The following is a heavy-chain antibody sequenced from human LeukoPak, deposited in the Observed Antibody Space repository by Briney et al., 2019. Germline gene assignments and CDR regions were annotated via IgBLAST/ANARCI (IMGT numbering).Heavy chain of an antibody. CDR2: IYSGGST. Sequence: GGSLRLSCAASGFIVSSNYVSWVRQAPGKGLEWVSVIYSGGSTYYADSVKGRFTISRDNAKNSLFLQMNSLGAEDAAVYYCARGGLTITMFGVPIIRNFDYWGQGTLVTVSS. CDR3: ARGGLTITMFGVPIIRNFDY. J-gene: IGHJ4*02. CDR1: GFIVSSNY. V-gene: IGHV3-53*01. D-gene: IGHD3-3*01.